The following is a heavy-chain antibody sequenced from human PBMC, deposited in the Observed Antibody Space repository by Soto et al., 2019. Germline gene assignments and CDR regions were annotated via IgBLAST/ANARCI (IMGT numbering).Heavy chain of an antibody. CDR3: AREAFYRDSSPS. J-gene: IGHJ4*02. CDR1: GGSISSGGYY. Sequence: SETLSLTCTVSGGSISSGGYYWTWIRQHPGKGLEWIGYNYYSGITYYNPSLKSRVTISLDTSKNQFSLKLSSVTAADTAVYYCAREAFYRDSSPSWGQGTLVTVSS. CDR2: NYYSGIT. D-gene: IGHD3-22*01. V-gene: IGHV4-31*03.